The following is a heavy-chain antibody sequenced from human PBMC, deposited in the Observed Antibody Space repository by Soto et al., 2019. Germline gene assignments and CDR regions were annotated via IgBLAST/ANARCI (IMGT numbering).Heavy chain of an antibody. V-gene: IGHV3-23*01. Sequence: EVQLLESGGGLVQPGGSLRLSCAASGFTFTIYAMTWVRQAPGKGLEWVSVISGSGGGTDYTDSVKGRFTISRDDSKNTLYLQMNSLRAEDTAVYYCAKAYYSAGTCTGFDYWGQGTLVTVSS. CDR2: ISGSGGGT. CDR3: AKAYYSAGTCTGFDY. CDR1: GFTFTIYA. J-gene: IGHJ4*02. D-gene: IGHD2-15*01.